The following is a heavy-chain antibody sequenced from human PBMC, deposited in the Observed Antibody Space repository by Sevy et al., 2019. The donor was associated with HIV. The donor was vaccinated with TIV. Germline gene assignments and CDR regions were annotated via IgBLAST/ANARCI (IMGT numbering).Heavy chain of an antibody. D-gene: IGHD2-2*01. V-gene: IGHV3-15*01. CDR1: GFTFRNVW. Sequence: GESLKISCAASGFTFRNVWMSWVRQAPGKGLEWVGRIKSKTDGGTTDYAAPVKGRFSISRDDSKNTLYLEMNSLKIEDTAVYYCTTDHTRDDQDAFDMWGQGTKVTVSS. J-gene: IGHJ3*02. CDR2: IKSKTDGGTT. CDR3: TTDHTRDDQDAFDM.